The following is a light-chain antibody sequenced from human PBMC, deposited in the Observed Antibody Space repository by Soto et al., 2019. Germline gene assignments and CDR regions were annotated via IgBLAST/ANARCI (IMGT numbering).Light chain of an antibody. V-gene: IGLV1-47*03. J-gene: IGLJ3*02. CDR3: AAWDDSLSGWV. CDR1: SSNIGSTH. CDR2: RSD. Sequence: QSVLTQPPSASGTPGQRVTISCSGSSSNIGSTHVYWLQQLPGTAPKLLVYRSDQRPSGVPDRFSGSESDTSASLAISGLWSEDEANYDCAAWDDSLSGWVFGGGTQLTVL.